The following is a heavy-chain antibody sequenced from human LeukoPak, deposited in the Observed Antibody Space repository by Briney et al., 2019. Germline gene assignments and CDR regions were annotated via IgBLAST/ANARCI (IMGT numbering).Heavy chain of an antibody. CDR1: GYTFTGYY. D-gene: IGHD6-19*01. CDR3: ARWGSAVADY. J-gene: IGHJ4*02. CDR2: INPNSGDT. V-gene: IGHV1-2*02. Sequence: ASVKVSCKASGYTFTGYYIHWVRQAPGQGLEWMGWINPNSGDTNYVQHFQGRVTMTTDMSISTAYMELSRLTSDDTAVYYCARWGSAVADYWGRGTLVTVSS.